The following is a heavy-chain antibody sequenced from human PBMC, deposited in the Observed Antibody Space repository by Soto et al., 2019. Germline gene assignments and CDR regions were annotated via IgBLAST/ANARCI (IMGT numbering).Heavy chain of an antibody. CDR2: IYYSGST. V-gene: IGHV4-31*03. CDR1: GGSISSGGYY. J-gene: IGHJ5*02. CDR3: ATVTCTYYYGSGSYYKGHWFDP. Sequence: SETLSLTCTVSGGSISSGGYYWSWIRQHPGKGLEWIGYIYYSGSTYYNPSLKSRVTVSVDTSKNQFSLKLSSVTAADTAVYDCATVTCTYYYGSGSYYKGHWFDPWGQGTLVTVSS. D-gene: IGHD3-10*01.